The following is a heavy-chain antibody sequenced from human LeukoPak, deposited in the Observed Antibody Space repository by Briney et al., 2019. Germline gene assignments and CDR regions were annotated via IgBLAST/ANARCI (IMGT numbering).Heavy chain of an antibody. D-gene: IGHD4-17*01. V-gene: IGHV3-23*01. CDR3: AKVHYGPFDY. CDR1: GFTFKNYA. Sequence: GGSLRLSCTTSGFTFKNYAMTWVRQAPGKGLEWVSAISGSGGSTYYADSVKGRFTISRDNSKNTLYLQMNSLRAEDTAVYYCAKVHYGPFDYWGQGTLVTVSS. J-gene: IGHJ4*02. CDR2: ISGSGGST.